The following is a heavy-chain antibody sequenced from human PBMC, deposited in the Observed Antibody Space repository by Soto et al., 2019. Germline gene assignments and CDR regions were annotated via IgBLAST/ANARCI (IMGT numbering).Heavy chain of an antibody. CDR2: ISGSSTI. D-gene: IGHD5-12*01. J-gene: IGHJ3*02. V-gene: IGHV3-48*01. CDR3: ARDQGYIVSFPLDI. CDR1: GFSFSEYS. Sequence: EVQLVESGGGLVQPGGSLRLSCAASGFSFSEYSLNWVRQAPGRGLEWVSYISGSSTIYYADSVKGRFTISRDNAKNSLYLQMTGLRAEDTAVYYCARDQGYIVSFPLDIWGQGTVVTVSS.